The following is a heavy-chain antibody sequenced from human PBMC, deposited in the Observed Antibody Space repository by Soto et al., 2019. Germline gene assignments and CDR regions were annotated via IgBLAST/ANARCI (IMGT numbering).Heavy chain of an antibody. CDR1: GFTFSRAW. V-gene: IGHV3-7*01. J-gene: IGHJ6*04. Sequence: EVQLVESGGGLVQPGGSLRLSCAASGFTFSRAWMSWVRQAPGKGLEWVATIKPDGSEKYYVDSVKGRFTISRDNAKNSLYLQMNSLRAEDTAVFYCADPLDLDVWGKGATVTVSS. CDR3: ADPLDLDV. CDR2: IKPDGSEK.